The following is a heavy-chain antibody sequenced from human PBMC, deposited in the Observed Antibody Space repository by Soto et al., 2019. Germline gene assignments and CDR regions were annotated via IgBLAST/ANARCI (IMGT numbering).Heavy chain of an antibody. J-gene: IGHJ6*04. Sequence: GGSLRLSCAASGFTFTDHYMDWVRQAPGKGLEWVARSRDKANSYSTEYSASVKGRFTISRDDSKNSLWLQMNSLKTEDTAVYYCARNTNYAVDVWGKGTTVTVSS. V-gene: IGHV3-72*01. CDR3: ARNTNYAVDV. D-gene: IGHD3-16*01. CDR2: SRDKANSYST. CDR1: GFTFTDHY.